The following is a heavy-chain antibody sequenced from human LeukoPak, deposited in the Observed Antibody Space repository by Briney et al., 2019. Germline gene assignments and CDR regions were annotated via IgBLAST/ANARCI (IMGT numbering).Heavy chain of an antibody. CDR1: GFTFSLSW. D-gene: IGHD6-6*01. CDR3: AKSGTYSSSSGYIDS. CDR2: INYDARSR. Sequence: GGSLRLSCAASGFTFSLSWMHWVRQAPGKGLEWVSSINYDARSRTYADSMKGRLTISRDNAKKSLHLQMNSLRAEDTALYYCAKSGTYSSSSGYIDSWGQGTLVTVSS. V-gene: IGHV3-74*01. J-gene: IGHJ4*02.